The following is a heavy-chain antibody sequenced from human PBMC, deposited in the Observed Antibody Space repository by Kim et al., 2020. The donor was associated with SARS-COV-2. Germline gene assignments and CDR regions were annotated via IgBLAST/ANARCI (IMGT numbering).Heavy chain of an antibody. CDR3: ARGRGSSSWWFMSRYGMDV. CDR1: GDSVSSNSAA. D-gene: IGHD6-13*01. J-gene: IGHJ6*02. V-gene: IGHV6-1*01. Sequence: SQTLSLTCAISGDSVSSNSAAWNWIRQSPSRGLEWLGRTYYRSKWYNDYAVSVKSRITINPDTSKNQFSLQLNSVTPEDTAVYYCARGRGSSSWWFMSRYGMDVWGQGTTVTVSS. CDR2: TYYRSKWYN.